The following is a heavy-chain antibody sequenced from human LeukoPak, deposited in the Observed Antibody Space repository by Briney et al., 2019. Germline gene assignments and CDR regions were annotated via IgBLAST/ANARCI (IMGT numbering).Heavy chain of an antibody. CDR3: ARLGYCSSTSCYTPLDY. CDR2: IIPIFGTA. D-gene: IGHD2-2*02. J-gene: IGHJ4*02. CDR1: GGTSSSYA. Sequence: ASVKVSCKASGGTSSSYAISWVRRAPGQGLEWMGGIIPIFGTANYAQKFQGRVTITADESTSTAYMELSSLRSEDTAVYYCARLGYCSSTSCYTPLDYWGQGTLVTVSS. V-gene: IGHV1-69*13.